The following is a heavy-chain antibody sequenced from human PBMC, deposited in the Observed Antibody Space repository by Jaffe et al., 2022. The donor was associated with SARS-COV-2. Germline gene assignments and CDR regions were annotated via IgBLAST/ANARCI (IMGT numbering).Heavy chain of an antibody. CDR2: IYYSGST. J-gene: IGHJ2*01. V-gene: IGHV4-61*01. D-gene: IGHD2-15*01. CDR3: ARARSGGHWYFDL. CDR1: GGSVSSGSYY. Sequence: QVQLQESGPGLVKPSETLSLTCTVSGGSVSSGSYYWSWIRQPPGKGLEWIGYIYYSGSTNYNPSLKSRVTISVDTSKNQFSLKLSSVTAADTAVYYCARARSGGHWYFDLWGRGTLVTVSS.